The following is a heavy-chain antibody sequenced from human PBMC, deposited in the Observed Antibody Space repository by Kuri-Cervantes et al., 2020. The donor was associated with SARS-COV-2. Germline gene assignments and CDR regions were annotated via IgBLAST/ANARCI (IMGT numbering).Heavy chain of an antibody. CDR1: GFIFSNYA. V-gene: IGHV3-23*01. Sequence: GGSLRLSCAASGFIFSNYAMSWVRQAPGKGLEWVSTISHSDSTIHYADSVKGRFTISRDSSKNTLFLRMYSLRGDDTAIYYCAREGYSSGQDFDSWGQGALVTVSS. J-gene: IGHJ4*02. CDR2: ISHSDSTI. D-gene: IGHD6-19*01. CDR3: AREGYSSGQDFDS.